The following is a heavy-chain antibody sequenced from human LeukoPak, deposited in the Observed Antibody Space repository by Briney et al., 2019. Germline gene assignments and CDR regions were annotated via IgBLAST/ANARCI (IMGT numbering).Heavy chain of an antibody. Sequence: PGGSLRLSCTVSGFTVSDNSMSWVRQAPGKGLEWVSFIYYDDRTHYSDSVKGRFTISRDNSKNTLYLQMSSLRAEDTAVYYCARRAGAYSHPYDYWGQGTLVTVSS. V-gene: IGHV3-53*01. CDR3: ARRAGAYSHPYDY. J-gene: IGHJ4*02. CDR1: GFTVSDNS. D-gene: IGHD4/OR15-4a*01. CDR2: IYYDDRT.